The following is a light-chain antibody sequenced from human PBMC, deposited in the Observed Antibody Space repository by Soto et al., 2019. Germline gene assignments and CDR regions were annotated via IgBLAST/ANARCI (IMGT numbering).Light chain of an antibody. CDR2: SIS. Sequence: QAVVTQEPSLTVSPGGTVTLTCTSSTGAVTSDHYPNWFQQKPGQAPRSLIYSISNRHSWTPARFSGSRLGAKAALTLSGVKPEDEAEYYCLLYYGGVYVFGTGTKVTVL. V-gene: IGLV7-43*01. J-gene: IGLJ1*01. CDR1: TGAVTSDHY. CDR3: LLYYGGVYV.